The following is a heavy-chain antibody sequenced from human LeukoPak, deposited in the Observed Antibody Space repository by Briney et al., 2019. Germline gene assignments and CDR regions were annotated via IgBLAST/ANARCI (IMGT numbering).Heavy chain of an antibody. Sequence: GGSLRLSCTASAFSFSGYWMSWVRQAPGKGLEWVANIKQDGSEKYYVDSVKGRFTISRDNAKNSLYLQMNSLRAEDTAVYYCARERIGFPCFDPWGQGTLVTVSS. CDR1: AFSFSGYW. J-gene: IGHJ5*02. CDR3: ARERIGFPCFDP. D-gene: IGHD2/OR15-2a*01. V-gene: IGHV3-7*01. CDR2: IKQDGSEK.